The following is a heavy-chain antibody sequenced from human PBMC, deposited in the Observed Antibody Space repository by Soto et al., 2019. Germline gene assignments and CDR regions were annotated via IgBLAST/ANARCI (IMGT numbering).Heavy chain of an antibody. J-gene: IGHJ3*02. CDR2: IYYSGST. Sequence: QVQLQESDAGLVKASQTLSLTCTVSGGSVSSGAYYWTWIRQRPGTGLEWIGYIYYSGSTYYSPSLKSRLSIPLDTSKNQFSLRLSSVTAADTAMYYCARARRSAVYAFDIWGQGPMVTVSS. V-gene: IGHV4-31*03. CDR1: GGSVSSGAYY. CDR3: ARARRSAVYAFDI. D-gene: IGHD1-20*01.